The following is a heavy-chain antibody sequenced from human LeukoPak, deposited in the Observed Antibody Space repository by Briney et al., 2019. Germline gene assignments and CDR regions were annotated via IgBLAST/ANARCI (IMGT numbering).Heavy chain of an antibody. CDR3: ARVMTTVPADTAFDI. CDR2: ISSSGST. Sequence: SETLSLTCAVTGGSITNEDFFWGWIRQPPGNGLEWVGTISSSGSTDYSPSLRSRLTISVDTSKSQFSLKLSSVTAADMAVYYCARVMTTVPADTAFDIWGQGTMVTVSS. CDR1: GGSITNEDFF. V-gene: IGHV4-39*07. J-gene: IGHJ3*02. D-gene: IGHD4-17*01.